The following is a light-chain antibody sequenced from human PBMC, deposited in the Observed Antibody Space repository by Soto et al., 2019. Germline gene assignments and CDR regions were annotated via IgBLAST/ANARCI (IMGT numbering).Light chain of an antibody. CDR1: QAVASRD. J-gene: IGKJ1*01. V-gene: IGKV3-20*01. Sequence: EIVLTQSPGTLSLSPGAIATLSCRASQAVASRDLAWYQQKSGQAPRLLIYGASSTAIHTPDRFSGSGSGTDFTLTISGLEPDDVAVYYCEHFWNSLWTFGQRTKVEI. CDR2: GAS. CDR3: EHFWNSLWT.